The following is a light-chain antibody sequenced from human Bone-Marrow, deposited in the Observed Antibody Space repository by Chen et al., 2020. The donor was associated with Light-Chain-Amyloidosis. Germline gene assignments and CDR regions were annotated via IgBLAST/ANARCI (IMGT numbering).Light chain of an antibody. Sequence: QSALTQPASVSGSPGQSIPISCTGTVTDVGSYNLVSWYQQYPGKAPKLLIYEDTKRPSGVSHRFSASKSGSTASLTISGIQAEDEAVYYCCSYAGTPWLFGGGTYLTVL. J-gene: IGLJ3*02. CDR2: EDT. CDR3: CSYAGTPWL. V-gene: IGLV2-23*01. CDR1: VTDVGSYNL.